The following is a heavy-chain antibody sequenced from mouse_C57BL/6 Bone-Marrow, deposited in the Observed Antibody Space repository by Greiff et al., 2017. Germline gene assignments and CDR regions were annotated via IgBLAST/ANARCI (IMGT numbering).Heavy chain of an antibody. J-gene: IGHJ3*01. D-gene: IGHD1-3*01. V-gene: IGHV5-4*01. CDR1: GFTFSSYA. Sequence: EVKLVESGGGLVKPGGSLKLSCAASGFTFSSYAMSWVRQTPGKRLEWVETISDGGSYTYYPDNVKGRFTISRDNAKNNLYLQMSHLKSEDTAMYYCARDLGLYEAWFAYWGQGTLVTVSA. CDR3: ARDLGLYEAWFAY. CDR2: ISDGGSYT.